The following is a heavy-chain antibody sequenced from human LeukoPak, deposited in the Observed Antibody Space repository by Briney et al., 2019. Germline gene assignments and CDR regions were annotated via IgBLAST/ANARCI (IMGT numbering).Heavy chain of an antibody. CDR1: GGSISSYY. J-gene: IGHJ4*02. V-gene: IGHV4-59*01. Sequence: SETLSLTCTVSGGSISSYYWSWIRQPPGKGLEWIGYIFYSGSTNYNPSLKSRVTISVDTSKNQFSLKLRSVTAADTAVYYCATMVQGVYTYFGSWGQGSLVAVSS. CDR2: IFYSGST. D-gene: IGHD3-10*01. CDR3: ATMVQGVYTYFGS.